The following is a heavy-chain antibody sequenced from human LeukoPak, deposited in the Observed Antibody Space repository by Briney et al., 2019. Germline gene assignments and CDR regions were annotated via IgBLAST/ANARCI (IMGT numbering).Heavy chain of an antibody. Sequence: GASVKVSCKASGYTFTGYYMHWVRQAPGQGLEWMGWINPNGGGTNYAQKFQGRVTMTRDTSISTAYMELSRLRSDDTAVYYCVAYYYDSSDYYFDYWGQGTLVTVSS. D-gene: IGHD3-22*01. CDR3: VAYYYDSSDYYFDY. V-gene: IGHV1-2*02. J-gene: IGHJ4*02. CDR2: INPNGGGT. CDR1: GYTFTGYY.